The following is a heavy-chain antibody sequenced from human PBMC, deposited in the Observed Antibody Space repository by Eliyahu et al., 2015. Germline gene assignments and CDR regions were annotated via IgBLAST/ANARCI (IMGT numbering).Heavy chain of an antibody. CDR2: MNPNSGNT. Sequence: QVQLVQSGAEVKKPGASXKVSCKASGXTFTSYDINWVRQATGQGLEWMGWMNPNSGNTDYAQKFQGRITMTMDPSISTAYMELSSLRSEDTAVYYCARMETARGVGFDHWGQGTLVTVSS. V-gene: IGHV1-8*01. CDR3: ARMETARGVGFDH. D-gene: IGHD5-18*01. CDR1: GXTFTSYD. J-gene: IGHJ4*02.